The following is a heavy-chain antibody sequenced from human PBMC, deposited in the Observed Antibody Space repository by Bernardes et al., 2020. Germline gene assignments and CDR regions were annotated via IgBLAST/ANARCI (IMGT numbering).Heavy chain of an antibody. Sequence: GRSMRLSCAASGFTFSNAWMNRVRQAPGKGLEWVVRINSNTDGGTTDYAAPVKGRFTISRDDSKNTLYPQMNSLKTEDTAVYYCVSDRWLPDAFDLWGQGTMVTVSS. CDR1: GFTFSNAW. V-gene: IGHV3-15*07. CDR3: VSDRWLPDAFDL. J-gene: IGHJ3*01. CDR2: INSNTDGGTT. D-gene: IGHD6-19*01.